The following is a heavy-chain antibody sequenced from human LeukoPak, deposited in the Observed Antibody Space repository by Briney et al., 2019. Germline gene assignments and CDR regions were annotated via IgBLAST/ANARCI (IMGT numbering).Heavy chain of an antibody. V-gene: IGHV1-2*02. D-gene: IGHD3-3*01. CDR3: ARVSHGDFWFFDY. Sequence: GASVKVSCKASGYTFTGYYMHWVRQAPGQGLEWMGWINPKNGVTNYAQKFQGRVTMTRDTSISTAYMELSSLRSDDTAFYYCARVSHGDFWFFDYWGQGTLVTVSS. CDR2: INPKNGVT. J-gene: IGHJ4*02. CDR1: GYTFTGYY.